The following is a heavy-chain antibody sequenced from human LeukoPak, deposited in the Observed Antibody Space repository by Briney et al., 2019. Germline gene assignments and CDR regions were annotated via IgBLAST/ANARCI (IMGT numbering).Heavy chain of an antibody. CDR3: AELGITMIGGV. CDR2: INSDGSGT. D-gene: IGHD3-10*02. V-gene: IGHV3-74*01. J-gene: IGHJ6*04. CDR1: GFTFSSYW. Sequence: GGSLRLSCAASGFTFSSYWIHWVRQAPGKGLVWVSRINSDGSGTGYADSVKGRFTISRDNAKNTLYLQMNSLRAEDTAVYYCAELGITMIGGVWGKGTTVTISS.